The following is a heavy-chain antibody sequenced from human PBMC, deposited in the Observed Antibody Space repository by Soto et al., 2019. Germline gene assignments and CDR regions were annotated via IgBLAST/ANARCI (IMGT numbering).Heavy chain of an antibody. CDR2: VHGGGST. Sequence: VQLVESGGGLIQPGGSLRLSCAASGFTVSNNHMTWVLQAAGKGLELVSFVHGGGSTSYADSVKGRFTISRDNSKNTLYLQMDSLRAEDTAIYYCAGRLTTAASLDYWGRGTLVTVSS. CDR1: GFTVSNNH. V-gene: IGHV3-53*01. D-gene: IGHD3-16*01. J-gene: IGHJ4*02. CDR3: AGRLTTAASLDY.